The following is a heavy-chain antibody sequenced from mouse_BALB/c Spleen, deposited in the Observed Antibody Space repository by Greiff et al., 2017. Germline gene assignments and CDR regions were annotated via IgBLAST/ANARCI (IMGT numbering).Heavy chain of an antibody. V-gene: IGHV5-6*01. CDR2: ISSGGSYT. CDR1: GFTFSSYG. Sequence: EVNVVESGGDLVKPGGSLKLSCAASGFTFSSYGMSWVRQTPDKRLEWVATISSGGSYTYYPDSVKGRFTISRDNAKNTLYLQMSSLKSEDTAMYYCASHYDYDGNYYAMDYWGQGTSVTVSS. D-gene: IGHD2-4*01. J-gene: IGHJ4*01. CDR3: ASHYDYDGNYYAMDY.